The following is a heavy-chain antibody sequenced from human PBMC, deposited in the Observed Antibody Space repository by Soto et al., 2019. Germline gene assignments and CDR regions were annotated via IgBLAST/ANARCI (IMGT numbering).Heavy chain of an antibody. CDR1: GGSLSTYY. J-gene: IGHJ4*02. CDR2: IYYSGST. CDR3: ARDNGSSWYSFDY. V-gene: IGHV4-59*01. Sequence: PEETLSLTCSVSGGSLSTYYWSWIRQPPGKGLEWIGYIYYSGSTNYNPSLKSRVTISVDTSKNQFSLKLSSVTAADTAVYYCARDNGSSWYSFDYWGQGTLVTVSS. D-gene: IGHD6-13*01.